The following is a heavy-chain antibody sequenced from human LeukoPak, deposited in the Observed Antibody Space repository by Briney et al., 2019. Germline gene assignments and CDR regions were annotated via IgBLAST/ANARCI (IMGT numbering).Heavy chain of an antibody. D-gene: IGHD3-22*01. CDR1: GFTVSSNY. CDR3: ARDAKYYYDSSGYYYYYYGMDV. V-gene: IGHV3-66*01. CDR2: IYSGGST. J-gene: IGHJ6*02. Sequence: GGSLRLSCAASGFTVSSNYMSWVRQAPGKGLEWVSVIYSGGSTYYADSMKGRFTISRDNSKNTLYLQMNSLRAEDTAVYYCARDAKYYYDSSGYYYYYYGMDVWGQGTTVTVSS.